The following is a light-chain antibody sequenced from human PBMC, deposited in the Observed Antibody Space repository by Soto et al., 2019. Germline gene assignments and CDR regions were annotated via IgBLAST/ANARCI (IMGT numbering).Light chain of an antibody. CDR2: EVS. V-gene: IGLV2-23*02. CDR3: CSYAGSSTDVV. J-gene: IGLJ2*01. CDR1: SSDVGSYNL. Sequence: QSVLTQPASVSGSPGQSITISCTGTSSDVGSYNLVSWYQQHPGKAPKLMIYEVSKRPSGVSNRFSGSKSGNTASLTISGRQAEDEADYYCCSYAGSSTDVVFGGGTKVTVL.